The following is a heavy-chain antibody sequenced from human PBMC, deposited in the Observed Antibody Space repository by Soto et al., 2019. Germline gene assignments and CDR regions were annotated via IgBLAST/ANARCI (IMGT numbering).Heavy chain of an antibody. CDR2: INPNSGGT. J-gene: IGHJ3*02. CDR3: ARDPMAGAFDI. V-gene: IGHV1-2*02. Sequence: GASVKVSCKASGYTFTDYYMHWVRQAPGQGLEWMGWINPNSGGTNYAQKFQGRVTITADKSTSTAYMELSSLRSEDTAVYYCARDPMAGAFDIWGQGTMVTVSS. D-gene: IGHD3-10*01. CDR1: GYTFTDYY.